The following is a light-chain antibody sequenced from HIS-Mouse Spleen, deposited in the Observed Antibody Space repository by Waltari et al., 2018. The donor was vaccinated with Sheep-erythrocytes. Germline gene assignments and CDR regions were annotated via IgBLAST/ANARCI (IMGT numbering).Light chain of an antibody. J-gene: IGLJ1*01. CDR2: DNN. CDR1: SSNIGNNY. Sequence: QSVLTQPPSVSAAPGQKVTIPFSGSSSNIGNNYVSWYQQLPGTAPKLLIYDNNKRPSGIPDRFSGSKSGTSATLGITGLQTGDEADYYCGTWDSSLSALFVFGTGTKVTVL. V-gene: IGLV1-51*01. CDR3: GTWDSSLSALFV.